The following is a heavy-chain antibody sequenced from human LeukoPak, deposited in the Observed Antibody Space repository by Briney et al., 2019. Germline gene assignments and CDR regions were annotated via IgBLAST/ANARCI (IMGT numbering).Heavy chain of an antibody. D-gene: IGHD2-8*01. CDR2: INPNSGGT. Sequence: ASVKVSCKASGYTFTGYYMHWVRQAPGQGLEWMGWINPNSGGTHFAQNFQGWVTMTRDTSISTAYMELSRLTSDDTAVYYCATEQIMVPGLAGIDYWGQGTLVTFSS. J-gene: IGHJ4*02. CDR3: ATEQIMVPGLAGIDY. V-gene: IGHV1-2*04. CDR1: GYTFTGYY.